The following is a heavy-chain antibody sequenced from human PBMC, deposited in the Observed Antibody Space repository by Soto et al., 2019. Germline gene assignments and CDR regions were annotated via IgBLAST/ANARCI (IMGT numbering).Heavy chain of an antibody. CDR1: GGSISSGDYY. Sequence: PSETLSLTGTVSGGSISSGDYYWSWIRQPPGKGLEWIGYIYYSGSTYYNPSLKSRVTISVDTSKNQFSLKLSSVTAADTAVYYCARRGSSSWYGYWGQGTLVTISS. CDR2: IYYSGST. D-gene: IGHD6-13*01. V-gene: IGHV4-30-4*01. J-gene: IGHJ4*02. CDR3: ARRGSSSWYGY.